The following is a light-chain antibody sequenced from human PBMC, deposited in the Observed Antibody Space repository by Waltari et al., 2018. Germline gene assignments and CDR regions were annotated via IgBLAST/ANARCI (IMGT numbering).Light chain of an antibody. J-gene: IGLJ3*02. CDR3: SSFAGRWV. CDR2: EVT. CDR1: SSDFGNYNF. Sequence: QSALTQPPSASGSPGQSVTISCTGTSSDFGNYNFVSWYQQHPGKAPKVIIYEVTKRSSGVPDRFSGSKSGTTASLTVSGLQAEDEADYYCSSFAGRWVFGGGTKLTVL. V-gene: IGLV2-8*01.